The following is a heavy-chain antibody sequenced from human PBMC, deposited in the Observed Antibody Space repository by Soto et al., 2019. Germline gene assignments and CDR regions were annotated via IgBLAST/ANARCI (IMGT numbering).Heavy chain of an antibody. D-gene: IGHD6-19*01. J-gene: IGHJ4*02. CDR1: GGSISSGGNS. Sequence: QLQQQESGSGLVKPSQSLSLTCAVSGGSISSGGNSWSWIRQPPGKGLEWIGYIYHSGSTYYNPSLKSRVTISVDRSKNQFSLKLSSVTAADTAVYYCARAGGLGAVAVDYWGQGTLVTVSS. CDR2: IYHSGST. V-gene: IGHV4-30-2*01. CDR3: ARAGGLGAVAVDY.